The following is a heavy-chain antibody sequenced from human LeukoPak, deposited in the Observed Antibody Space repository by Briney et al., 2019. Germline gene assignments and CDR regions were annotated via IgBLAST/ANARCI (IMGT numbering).Heavy chain of an antibody. CDR1: GGSISSYY. J-gene: IGHJ5*02. CDR3: ARADYSSGWNDWFDP. V-gene: IGHV4-59*01. CDR2: IYYSGST. D-gene: IGHD6-19*01. Sequence: KPSETLSLTCTVSGGSISSYYWSWIRQPPGKGLEWIGYIYYSGSTNYNPSLKSRVPISVDTSKNQFSLKLSSVTAADTAVYYCARADYSSGWNDWFDPWGQGTLVTVSS.